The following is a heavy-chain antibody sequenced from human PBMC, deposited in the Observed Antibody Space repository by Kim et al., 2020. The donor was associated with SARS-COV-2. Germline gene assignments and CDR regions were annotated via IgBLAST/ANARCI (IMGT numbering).Heavy chain of an antibody. Sequence: GGSLRLSCAASGFTFDDYAMHWFRQAPGKGLEWVSLISGDGGSTYYADSVKGRFTISRDNSKNSLYLQMNSLRTEDTALYYCAKDFKYSSSWYIARRLPPSRIDYWGQGTLVTVSS. CDR1: GFTFDDYA. J-gene: IGHJ4*02. CDR3: AKDFKYSSSWYIARRLPPSRIDY. D-gene: IGHD6-13*01. V-gene: IGHV3-43*02. CDR2: ISGDGGST.